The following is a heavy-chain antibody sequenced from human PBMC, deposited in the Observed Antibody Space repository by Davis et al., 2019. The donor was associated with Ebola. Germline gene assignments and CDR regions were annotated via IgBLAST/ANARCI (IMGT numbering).Heavy chain of an antibody. J-gene: IGHJ4*02. CDR1: GFTFMSYI. D-gene: IGHD3-22*01. CDR3: AKAFDYFDTTGPFDN. V-gene: IGHV3-64*02. Sequence: GESLKISCAASGFTFMSYIMHWVRQAPGKGLEYVSAINSNGDSTYYADSVKGRFTISRDNSKDTLYLQMNSLRAEDTAVYYCAKAFDYFDTTGPFDNWGQGTLVTVSS. CDR2: INSNGDST.